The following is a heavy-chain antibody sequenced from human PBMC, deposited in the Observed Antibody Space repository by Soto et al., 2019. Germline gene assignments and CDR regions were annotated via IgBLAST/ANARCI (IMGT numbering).Heavy chain of an antibody. J-gene: IGHJ6*02. V-gene: IGHV3-7*03. CDR3: ARWDYYDSSGYYPYYYYGMDV. CDR1: GFTFSSYW. Sequence: EVQLVESGGGLVQPGGSLRLSCAASGFTFSSYWMSWVRQAPGKGLEWVANIKQDGSEKYYVDSVKGRFTISRDNAKNSLYLQMNSLRAEDTAVYYCARWDYYDSSGYYPYYYYGMDVWGQGTTVTVSS. D-gene: IGHD3-22*01. CDR2: IKQDGSEK.